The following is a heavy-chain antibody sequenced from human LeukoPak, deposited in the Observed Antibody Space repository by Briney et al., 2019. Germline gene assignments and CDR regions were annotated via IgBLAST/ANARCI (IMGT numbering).Heavy chain of an antibody. CDR2: INHSGST. D-gene: IGHD3-16*01. V-gene: IGHV4-34*01. CDR1: GGPFSGYY. Sequence: NPSETLSLTCAVYGGPFSGYYWSWIRQPPGKGLEWIGEINHSGSTNYNPSLKSRVTISVDTSKNQFSLKLSSVTAADTAVYYCARGGGRLGESYWGQGTLVTVSS. J-gene: IGHJ4*02. CDR3: ARGGGRLGESY.